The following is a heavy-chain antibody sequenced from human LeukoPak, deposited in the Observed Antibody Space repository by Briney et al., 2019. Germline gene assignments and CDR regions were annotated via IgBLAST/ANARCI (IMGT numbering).Heavy chain of an antibody. CDR3: AKDPRYCSSTSCLYYYYYYMDV. Sequence: GGSLRLSCAASGFTFSSYAMSWVRQAPGKGLEWVSAISGSGGSTYYADSVKGRFTISRDNSKNTLYLQMNSLRAEGTAVYYCAKDPRYCSSTSCLYYYYYYMDVWGKGTTVTVSS. D-gene: IGHD2-2*01. V-gene: IGHV3-23*01. CDR2: ISGSGGST. CDR1: GFTFSSYA. J-gene: IGHJ6*03.